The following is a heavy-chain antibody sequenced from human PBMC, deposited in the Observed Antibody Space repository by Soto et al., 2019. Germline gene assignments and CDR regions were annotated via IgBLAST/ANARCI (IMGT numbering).Heavy chain of an antibody. J-gene: IGHJ2*01. CDR3: ARDGATVVTLFGYFDL. CDR1: GFTFSSYS. D-gene: IGHD4-17*01. Sequence: GGSLRLSCAASGFTFSSYSMNWVRQAPGKGLEWVSPISSSSSYIYYADSVKGRFTISRDNAKNSLYLQMNSLRAEDTAVYYCARDGATVVTLFGYFDLWGRGTLVTVSS. CDR2: ISSSSSYI. V-gene: IGHV3-21*01.